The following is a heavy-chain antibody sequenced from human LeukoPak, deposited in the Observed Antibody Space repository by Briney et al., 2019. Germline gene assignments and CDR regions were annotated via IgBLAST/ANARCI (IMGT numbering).Heavy chain of an antibody. D-gene: IGHD3-22*01. Sequence: GGSLRLSCAASGFTFSSYSMNWVRQAPGKGLEWVSYISSSSSTIYYADSVKGRFTISRDNAKNSLYLQMNSLRDEDTAVYYCARRTKTYYYDSSGIDYWGQGTLVTVSS. CDR1: GFTFSSYS. CDR2: ISSSSSTI. J-gene: IGHJ4*02. CDR3: ARRTKTYYYDSSGIDY. V-gene: IGHV3-48*02.